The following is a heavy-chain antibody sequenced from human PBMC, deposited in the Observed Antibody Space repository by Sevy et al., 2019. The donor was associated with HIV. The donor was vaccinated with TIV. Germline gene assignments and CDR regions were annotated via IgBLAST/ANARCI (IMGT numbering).Heavy chain of an antibody. CDR1: GFSFRNFG. CDR2: ISDDGSDK. CDR3: VTSWGRFVGCSWIYYYYGMDV. D-gene: IGHD7-27*01. J-gene: IGHJ6*02. V-gene: IGHV3-30*03. Sequence: GGSLRRSCAASGFSFRNFGMHWVRQAPGKGLEGVALISDDGSDKNYGDSMKGRFSISRDNSREAVYLQMNSLRAEDTRVYYCVTSWGRFVGCSWIYYYYGMDVWGLGSTVTVSS.